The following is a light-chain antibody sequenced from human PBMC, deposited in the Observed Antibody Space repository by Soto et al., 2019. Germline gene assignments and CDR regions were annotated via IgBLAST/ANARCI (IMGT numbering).Light chain of an antibody. J-gene: IGKJ2*03. V-gene: IGKV2-30*01. Sequence: DVAMTQSPLSLSVTLGQPASISWTSSLSLVNSDGNSNLNWFHQRPGQSPRRLLYKVSNRGSGVAERFRGRASGTDFGQIISLEEAADVVVYYCMPGSQLSSFGQGTRLQI. CDR2: KVS. CDR3: MPGSQLSS. CDR1: LSLVNSDGNSN.